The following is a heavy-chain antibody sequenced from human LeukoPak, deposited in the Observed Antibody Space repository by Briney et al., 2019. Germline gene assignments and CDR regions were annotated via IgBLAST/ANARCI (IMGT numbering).Heavy chain of an antibody. J-gene: IGHJ4*02. Sequence: SETLSLTCAVYGGSFSGYYWSWIRQPPGKGLEWIGEINHSGSTNYIPSLKSRVTISVDTSKNQFSLKLSSVTAADTAVYYCARGTSGYYDSSGYSSWGQGTLVTVSS. CDR1: GGSFSGYY. D-gene: IGHD3-22*01. V-gene: IGHV4-34*01. CDR3: ARGTSGYYDSSGYSS. CDR2: INHSGST.